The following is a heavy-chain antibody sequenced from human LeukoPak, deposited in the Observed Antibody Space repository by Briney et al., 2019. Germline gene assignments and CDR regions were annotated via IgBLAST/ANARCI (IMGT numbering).Heavy chain of an antibody. CDR1: GFTFSNFA. Sequence: GSLKLSCAASGFTFSNFAMSWVRQAPEKGLGWVSGIRGSGSGTYYADSVKGRFTIFRDNSKDILYLYMSSLRAEDTAMYYCANHPGGSFDYWGQGTLVAVSS. CDR2: IRGSGSGT. V-gene: IGHV3-23*01. CDR3: ANHPGGSFDY. D-gene: IGHD3-16*01. J-gene: IGHJ4*02.